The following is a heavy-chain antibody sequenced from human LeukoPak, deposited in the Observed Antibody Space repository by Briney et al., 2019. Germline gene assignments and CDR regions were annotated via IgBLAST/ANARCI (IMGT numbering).Heavy chain of an antibody. V-gene: IGHV4-31*03. CDR2: IYYSGST. Sequence: PSETLSLTCTVSGGSISSGGYYWSWIRQHPGKGLEWIGYIYYSGSTYYNPSLKSRVTISVDTSKNQFSLKLSSVTAADTAVYYCARVPRNYYESSGYVDYWGQGTLVTVSS. CDR1: GGSISSGGYY. CDR3: ARVPRNYYESSGYVDY. J-gene: IGHJ4*02. D-gene: IGHD3-22*01.